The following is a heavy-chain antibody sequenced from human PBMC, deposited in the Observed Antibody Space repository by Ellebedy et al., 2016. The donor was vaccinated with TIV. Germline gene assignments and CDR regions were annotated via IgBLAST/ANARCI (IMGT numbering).Heavy chain of an antibody. CDR1: GLSVSSNGMR. CDR3: ARNSRDDFDI. V-gene: IGHV2-70*04. Sequence: LRLSCTLSGLSVSSNGMRVNWIRQAPGKALDWLGRIDWDDDTFYSTSLKTRLTISKYTSKNQVVLTMTDMEPVDTATYYCARNSRDDFDIWGQGTRVTVSS. J-gene: IGHJ3*02. CDR2: IDWDDDT.